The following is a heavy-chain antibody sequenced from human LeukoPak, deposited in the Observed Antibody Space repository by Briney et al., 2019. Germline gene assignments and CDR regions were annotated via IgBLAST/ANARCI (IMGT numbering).Heavy chain of an antibody. CDR2: IYSGGST. CDR3: AKDITPHYYDFWSGYFDL. Sequence: GGSLRLSCAASGFTVSSNYMSWVRQAPGKGLEWVSVIYSGGSTYYADSVKGRFTISRDNAKNSLYLQMNSLRAEDMALYYCAKDITPHYYDFWSGYFDLWGRGTLVTVSS. D-gene: IGHD3-3*01. CDR1: GFTVSSNY. V-gene: IGHV3-53*05. J-gene: IGHJ2*01.